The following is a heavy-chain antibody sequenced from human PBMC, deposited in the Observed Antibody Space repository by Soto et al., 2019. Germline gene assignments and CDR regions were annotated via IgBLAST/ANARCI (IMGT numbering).Heavy chain of an antibody. D-gene: IGHD6-19*01. CDR3: AREPSAIYSVAGYNWFDP. V-gene: IGHV1-69*05. CDR2: IIPIFGTA. Sequence: SVKVSCKASGGTFSSYAIRWVRQAPGHELEWMGGIIPIFGTANYAQKFQGRVTMTRDTSTSTVYMELSSLRSEDTAVYYCAREPSAIYSVAGYNWFDPWGQGTLVTVSS. J-gene: IGHJ5*02. CDR1: GGTFSSYA.